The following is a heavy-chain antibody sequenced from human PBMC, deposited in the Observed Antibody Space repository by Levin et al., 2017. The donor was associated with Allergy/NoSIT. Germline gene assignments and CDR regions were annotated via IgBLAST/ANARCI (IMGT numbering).Heavy chain of an antibody. CDR2: IIPIFGTA. CDR1: GGTFSSYA. CDR3: ARDPTSITMVRGVILGY. J-gene: IGHJ4*02. Sequence: GGSLRLSCKASGGTFSSYAISWVRQAPGQGLEWMGGIIPIFGTANYTQKFQGRVTITADESTSTAYMELSSLRSEDTAVYYCARDPTSITMVRGVILGYWGQGTLVTVSS. D-gene: IGHD3-10*01. V-gene: IGHV1-69*01.